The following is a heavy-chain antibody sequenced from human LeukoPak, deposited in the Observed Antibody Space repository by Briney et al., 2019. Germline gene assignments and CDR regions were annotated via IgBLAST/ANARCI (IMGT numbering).Heavy chain of an antibody. V-gene: IGHV3-30*18. Sequence: GGSLRLSCAASGFTFSSYGMHWVRQAPGRGLEWVAVISYDGSNKYYADSVKGRFTISRDNSKNTLYLQMNSLRAEDTAVYYCAKDRWYTAMGLFDYWGQGTLVTVSS. CDR3: AKDRWYTAMGLFDY. D-gene: IGHD5-18*01. CDR1: GFTFSSYG. J-gene: IGHJ4*02. CDR2: ISYDGSNK.